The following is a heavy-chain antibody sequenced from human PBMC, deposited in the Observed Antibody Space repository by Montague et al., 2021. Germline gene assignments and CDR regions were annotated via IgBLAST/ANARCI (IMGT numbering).Heavy chain of an antibody. V-gene: IGHV2-5*02. J-gene: IGHJ3*01. CDR3: APKTAAHKAHDGFYV. Sequence: PALVKPTQTLTLTCTFSGFSLATSGVGVAWLRQPPGKALEWLALIFWDDDKRYSPSLKSRLTITKDTTKNQVVLTLTNMDPVDTATYFCAPKTAAHKAHDGFYVWGQGTVVTVSA. D-gene: IGHD6-13*01. CDR1: GFSLATSGVG. CDR2: IFWDDDK.